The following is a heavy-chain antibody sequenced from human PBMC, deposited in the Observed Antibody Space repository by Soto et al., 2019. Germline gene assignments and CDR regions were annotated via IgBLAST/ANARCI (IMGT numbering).Heavy chain of an antibody. CDR3: ARESYSSXYYYYGMDV. CDR2: IWYDGSNK. D-gene: IGHD6-13*01. J-gene: IGHJ6*02. V-gene: IGHV3-33*01. CDR1: GFTFSSYG. Sequence: GGSLRLSCAASGFTFSSYGMHWVRQAPGKGLGWVAVIWYDGSNKYYADSVKGRFTISRDNSKNTLYLQMNSLRAEDTAVYYCARESYSSXYYYYGMDVWGQGTTVTVSS.